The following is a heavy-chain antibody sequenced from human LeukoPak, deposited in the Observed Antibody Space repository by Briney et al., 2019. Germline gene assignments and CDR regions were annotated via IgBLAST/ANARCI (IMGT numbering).Heavy chain of an antibody. J-gene: IGHJ4*02. Sequence: GGSLRLSCAASGFTFSSFAMHWVRQAPGKGLEWVSSISSSSSYIYYADSVKGRFTISRDNAKNSLYLQMNSLRAEDTAVYYCARRAAAAQIFDYWGQGTLVTVSS. CDR2: ISSSSSYI. CDR3: ARRAAAAQIFDY. D-gene: IGHD6-13*01. CDR1: GFTFSSFA. V-gene: IGHV3-21*01.